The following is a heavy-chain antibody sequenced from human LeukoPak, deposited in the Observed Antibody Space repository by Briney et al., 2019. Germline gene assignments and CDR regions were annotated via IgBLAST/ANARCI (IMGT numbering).Heavy chain of an antibody. CDR2: ISAYNGNT. Sequence: GASVKVSCKASGYTFTSYGISWVRQAPGQGLEWIGWISAYNGNTNYAQKLQGRVTMTTDTSTSTAYMELRSLRSDDTAVYYCARASLNSSSWYFDYWGQGTLVTVSS. J-gene: IGHJ4*02. D-gene: IGHD6-13*01. CDR1: GYTFTSYG. V-gene: IGHV1-18*01. CDR3: ARASLNSSSWYFDY.